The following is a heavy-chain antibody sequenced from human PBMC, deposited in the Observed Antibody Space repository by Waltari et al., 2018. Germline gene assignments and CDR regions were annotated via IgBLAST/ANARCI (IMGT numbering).Heavy chain of an antibody. D-gene: IGHD6-25*01. CDR3: GRGVGLSGFDY. V-gene: IGHV1-2*02. Sequence: QVQLVQSGAEVKEPGASVKVSCKAPGYTFSGHYMHWVRQAPRQGLDWMGWINPNVGGTNYTQKFQGRVTMTRDTSISTAYMELCRLRSADTAVYYCGRGVGLSGFDYWGQGTLVTVSS. J-gene: IGHJ4*02. CDR1: GYTFSGHY. CDR2: INPNVGGT.